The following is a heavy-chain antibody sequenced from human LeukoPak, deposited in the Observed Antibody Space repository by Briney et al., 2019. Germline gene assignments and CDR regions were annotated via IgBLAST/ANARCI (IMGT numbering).Heavy chain of an antibody. D-gene: IGHD3-10*01. CDR3: ARVRRSGELLDAGRYNWFDP. Sequence: GASVKVSCTVSGYTLTELSMHWVRQAPGKGLEWMGGFDPEDGETIYAQKFQGRVTMTEDTSTDTAYMELSSLRSEDTAVYYCARVRRSGELLDAGRYNWFDPWGQGTLVTVSS. V-gene: IGHV1-24*01. CDR1: GYTLTELS. J-gene: IGHJ5*02. CDR2: FDPEDGET.